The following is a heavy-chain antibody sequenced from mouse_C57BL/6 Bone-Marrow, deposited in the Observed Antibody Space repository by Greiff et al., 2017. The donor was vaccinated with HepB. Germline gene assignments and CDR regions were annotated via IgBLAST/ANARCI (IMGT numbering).Heavy chain of an antibody. Sequence: EVQLQQSGPELVKPGASVKMSCKASGYTFTDYNMHWVKQSHGKSLEWIGYINPNNGGTSYNQKFKGKATLTVNKSSSTADMELRSRTSEDSAVEYWARNDRRAYYYAMDYWGQGTSGTVSS. J-gene: IGHJ4*01. CDR1: GYTFTDYN. CDR3: ARNDRRAYYYAMDY. V-gene: IGHV1-22*01. CDR2: INPNNGGT. D-gene: IGHD2-12*01.